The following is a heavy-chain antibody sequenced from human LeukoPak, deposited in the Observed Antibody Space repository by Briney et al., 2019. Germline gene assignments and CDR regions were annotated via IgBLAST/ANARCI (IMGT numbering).Heavy chain of an antibody. CDR3: ARVRDGNNYSYFDY. Sequence: ASVKVSCKASGYTFTSYGISWVRQAPGQGLEWMGWISAYNGNTNYAQKLQGRVTMTTDTSTSTAYMELRSLRSDDTAVYYCARVRDGNNYSYFDYWGQGTLVTVSS. CDR1: GYTFTSYG. J-gene: IGHJ4*02. V-gene: IGHV1-18*01. D-gene: IGHD5-24*01. CDR2: ISAYNGNT.